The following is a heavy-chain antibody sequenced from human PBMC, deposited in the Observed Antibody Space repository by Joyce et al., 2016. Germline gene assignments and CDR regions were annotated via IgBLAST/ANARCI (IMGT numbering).Heavy chain of an antibody. V-gene: IGHV3-30*03. CDR2: ISNDGSNK. CDR1: RFTFNRYS. D-gene: IGHD3-22*01. Sequence: QVHLVESGGGVVQPGRSLRLSCAASRFTFNRYSLHWVRQAPGKGLEWVTFISNDGSNKYYADSVRGRFTISRDNSKNTLYLQMNSLRAEDTAVYYCARSGYYDTTLGYFDFWGQGTLVTVSS. CDR3: ARSGYYDTTLGYFDF. J-gene: IGHJ4*02.